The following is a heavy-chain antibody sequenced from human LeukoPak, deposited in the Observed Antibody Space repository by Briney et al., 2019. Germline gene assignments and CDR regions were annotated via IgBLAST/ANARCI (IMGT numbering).Heavy chain of an antibody. V-gene: IGHV1-18*01. Sequence: ASVKVSCKASGYTFTSYGISWVRQAPGQGLEWMGWISAYNGNTNYAQKLQGRVTMTTDTSTSTAYMELRSQRSDDTAVYYCARIRFAKPPFHYYYYMDVWGKGTTVTVSS. J-gene: IGHJ6*03. CDR2: ISAYNGNT. D-gene: IGHD2-21*01. CDR1: GYTFTSYG. CDR3: ARIRFAKPPFHYYYYMDV.